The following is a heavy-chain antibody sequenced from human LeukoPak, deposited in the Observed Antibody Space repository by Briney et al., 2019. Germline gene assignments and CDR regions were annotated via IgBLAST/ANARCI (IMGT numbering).Heavy chain of an antibody. J-gene: IGHJ3*02. Sequence: ASVKVSCKASGYTFTSYDINWVRQATGQGLEWMGWMNPNSGNTGYAQKLQGRVTMTTDTSTSTAYMELRSLRSDDTAVYYCARSWYYYDSSGQQERAFDIWGQGTMVTVSS. CDR3: ARSWYYYDSSGQQERAFDI. CDR1: GYTFTSYD. V-gene: IGHV1-8*02. D-gene: IGHD3-22*01. CDR2: MNPNSGNT.